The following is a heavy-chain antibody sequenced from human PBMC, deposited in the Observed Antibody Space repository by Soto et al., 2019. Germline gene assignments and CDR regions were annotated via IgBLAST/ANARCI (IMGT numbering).Heavy chain of an antibody. J-gene: IGHJ4*02. CDR1: GFTFSSYW. V-gene: IGHV3-7*01. CDR3: ARDRVATITGADY. Sequence: VQLVESGGGLVQPGGSLRLSCAASGFTFSSYWMSWVRQAPGKGLEWVANIKQDGSEKYYVDSVKGRFTISRDNAKNSLYLQMNSLRAEDAAVYYCARDRVATITGADYWGQGTLVTVSS. CDR2: IKQDGSEK. D-gene: IGHD5-12*01.